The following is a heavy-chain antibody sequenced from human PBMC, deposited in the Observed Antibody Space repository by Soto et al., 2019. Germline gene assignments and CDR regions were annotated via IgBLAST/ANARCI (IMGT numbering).Heavy chain of an antibody. V-gene: IGHV1-18*04. Sequence: ASVKVSCKASGYTFSSYGISWVRQAPGQGLEWMGWISGYNGNTNYAQKLQGRVTMTTDTSTSTAYMELRSLRAEDTAVYYCARDYYYDSSGPRWFDPWGQGTLVTVSS. J-gene: IGHJ5*02. D-gene: IGHD3-22*01. CDR2: ISGYNGNT. CDR3: ARDYYYDSSGPRWFDP. CDR1: GYTFSSYG.